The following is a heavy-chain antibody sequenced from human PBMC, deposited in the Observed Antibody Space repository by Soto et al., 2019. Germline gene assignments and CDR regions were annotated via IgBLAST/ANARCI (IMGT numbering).Heavy chain of an antibody. D-gene: IGHD3-16*01. CDR1: GVYIVSSSCY. CDR3: VSANVVIPAVWQYYAMDV. V-gene: IGHV4-39*01. CDR2: IYFSGST. Sequence: SEPLSLTCSVSGVYIVSSSCYWGWVRQPPGKGLEWIGNIYFSGSTFYNASLKSRVTISVDKSKSQFSLSLSAVTAADTAVYYCVSANVVIPAVWQYYAMDVWGQGTAVTVSS. J-gene: IGHJ6*02.